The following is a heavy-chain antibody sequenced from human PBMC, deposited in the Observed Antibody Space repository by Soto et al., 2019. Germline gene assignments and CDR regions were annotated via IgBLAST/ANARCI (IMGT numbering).Heavy chain of an antibody. CDR3: ARGWELSQDSWFDP. Sequence: ASVKVSCKASGGTFSSYAISWVRQAPGQGLEWMGGIIPIFGTANYAQKFQGRVTITADESTSTAYMELSSLRSEDTAVYCCARGWELSQDSWFDPWGQGTLVTVSS. CDR1: GGTFSSYA. D-gene: IGHD1-26*01. V-gene: IGHV1-69*13. CDR2: IIPIFGTA. J-gene: IGHJ5*02.